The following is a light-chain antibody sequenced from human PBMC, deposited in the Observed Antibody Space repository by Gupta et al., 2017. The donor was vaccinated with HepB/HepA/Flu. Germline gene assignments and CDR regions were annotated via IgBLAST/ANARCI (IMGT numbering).Light chain of an antibody. CDR1: QGIRND. CDR2: AAS. V-gene: IGKV1-6*01. CDR3: LQDDNYPLCS. Sequence: AIQMTQSPSSLSASVGDRVTITCRASQGIRNDLGWYQQKPGKAPKLLIYAASSLQSGVPSRFSGSGSGTDVTLTISSRQPEDFATYYCLQDDNYPLCSFGQGTKLEIK. J-gene: IGKJ2*04.